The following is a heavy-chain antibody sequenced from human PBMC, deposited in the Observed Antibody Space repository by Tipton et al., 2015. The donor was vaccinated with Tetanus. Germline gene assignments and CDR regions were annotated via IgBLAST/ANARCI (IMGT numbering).Heavy chain of an antibody. J-gene: IGHJ4*02. CDR3: VRDFAEFDY. CDR1: GFTFSSSW. V-gene: IGHV3-7*01. CDR2: INGGGNEK. Sequence: SLRLSCAVSGFTFSSSWMSWVRQVPGKGLEWVANINGGGNEKYYVDSVKGRFTISRDNAKNSLYLQMNSLRGEDTAVYYCVRDFAEFDYWGQGPLVTISS.